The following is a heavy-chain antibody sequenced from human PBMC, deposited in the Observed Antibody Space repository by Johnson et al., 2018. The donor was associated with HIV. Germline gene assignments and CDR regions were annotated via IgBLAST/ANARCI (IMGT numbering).Heavy chain of an antibody. CDR2: ISYDGSNK. J-gene: IGHJ3*02. Sequence: QVQLVESGGGLVQPGGSLRLSCAASGFTFSSYAMSWVRQAPGKGLEWVAVISYDGSNKYYADSVKGRFTISRDNSKNTLYLQMNSLRAEDTAVYYCAKDSKRLLWFGEFCDAFDIWGQGTMVTVSS. V-gene: IGHV3-30-3*01. CDR1: GFTFSSYA. D-gene: IGHD3-10*01. CDR3: AKDSKRLLWFGEFCDAFDI.